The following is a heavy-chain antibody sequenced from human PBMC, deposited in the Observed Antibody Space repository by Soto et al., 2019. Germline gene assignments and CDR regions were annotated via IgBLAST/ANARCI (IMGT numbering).Heavy chain of an antibody. CDR2: ISTYNINT. CDR1: GYAFASYG. Sequence: ASVKVSCKASGYAFASYGISWVRQAPGQGLEWMGWISTYNINTNYGQKFQGRVTLTPETFTNTAYMELRILTADNTALYYCERESFCSSGSCAFYSHDYFGMDVWGQGTTVTVSS. J-gene: IGHJ6*02. CDR3: ERESFCSSGSCAFYSHDYFGMDV. D-gene: IGHD2-15*01. V-gene: IGHV1-18*01.